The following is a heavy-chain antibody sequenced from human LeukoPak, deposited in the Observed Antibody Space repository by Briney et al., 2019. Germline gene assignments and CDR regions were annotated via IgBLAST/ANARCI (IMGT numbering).Heavy chain of an antibody. J-gene: IGHJ3*02. Sequence: SETLSLTCAVYGGSFSGYYWSWIRQPPGKGLEWIGEIDHSGSTNYNLSLKSRVTISVDTSKNQFSLKLSSVTAADTAVYYCATTGPTFYDSSGYTYAFDIWGQGTMVSVSS. CDR2: IDHSGST. V-gene: IGHV4-34*01. D-gene: IGHD3-22*01. CDR3: ATTGPTFYDSSGYTYAFDI. CDR1: GGSFSGYY.